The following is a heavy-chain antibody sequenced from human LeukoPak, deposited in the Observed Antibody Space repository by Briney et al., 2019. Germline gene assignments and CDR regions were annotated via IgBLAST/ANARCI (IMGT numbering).Heavy chain of an antibody. CDR1: GGSISSYY. CDR3: ARDPKDSSGYYYYGMDV. D-gene: IGHD3-22*01. Sequence: SETLSLTCTVSGGSISSYYWSWIRQPPGKGLEWIGEINHSGSTNYNPSLKSRVTISVDTSKNQFSLKLSSVAAADTAVYYCARDPKDSSGYYYYGMDVWGQGTTVTVSS. CDR2: INHSGST. V-gene: IGHV4-34*01. J-gene: IGHJ6*02.